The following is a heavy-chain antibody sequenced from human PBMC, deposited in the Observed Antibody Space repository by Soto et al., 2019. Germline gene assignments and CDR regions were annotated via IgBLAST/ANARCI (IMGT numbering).Heavy chain of an antibody. CDR2: ISSSSSTI. Sequence: PGGSLRLSCAASGFTFSSYSMNWVRQAPGKGLEWVSYISSSSSTIYYADSVKGRFTISRDNAKNSLYLQMNSLRAEDTAVYYCARDPHGSGSYPNWFDPWGQGTLVTVS. CDR1: GFTFSSYS. V-gene: IGHV3-48*01. CDR3: ARDPHGSGSYPNWFDP. J-gene: IGHJ5*02. D-gene: IGHD3-10*01.